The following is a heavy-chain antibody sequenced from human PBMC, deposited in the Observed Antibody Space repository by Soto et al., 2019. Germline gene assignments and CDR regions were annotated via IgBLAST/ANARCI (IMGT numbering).Heavy chain of an antibody. D-gene: IGHD3-3*01. Sequence: SETLSLTCAVSGYSISSGYYWGWIRQPPGKGLEWIGSIYHSGSTYYNPSLKSRVTISVDTSKNQFSLKLSSVTAADTAVYYCARDHYDFWSGYSKTNWFDPWGQGTLVTVSS. CDR2: IYHSGST. CDR1: GYSISSGYY. V-gene: IGHV4-38-2*02. J-gene: IGHJ5*02. CDR3: ARDHYDFWSGYSKTNWFDP.